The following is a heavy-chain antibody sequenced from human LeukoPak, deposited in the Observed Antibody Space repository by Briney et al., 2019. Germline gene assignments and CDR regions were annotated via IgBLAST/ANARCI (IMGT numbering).Heavy chain of an antibody. V-gene: IGHV3-23*01. CDR2: ISASGGTT. Sequence: GGSLRLSCTSSQLTFNRYVMAWVRQAPGKGLQWVSTISASGGTTYYSDSVQGRFTVSRDNSKNTLYLQMNSLRAEDTAVYYCATLYGDYNWYFDLWGRGTLVTVSS. CDR3: ATLYGDYNWYFDL. J-gene: IGHJ2*01. D-gene: IGHD4-17*01. CDR1: QLTFNRYV.